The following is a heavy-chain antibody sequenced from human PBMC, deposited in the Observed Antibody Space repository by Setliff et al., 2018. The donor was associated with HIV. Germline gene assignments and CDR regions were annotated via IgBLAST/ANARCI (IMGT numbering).Heavy chain of an antibody. CDR1: GGSFRGHY. Sequence: SETLSLTCGVYGGSFRGHYWSWIRQPPGKGLEWIGEISHSGSTNYNPSLKSRVTVSVDSSKNQFSLRLTSVTAADTAVYFCARSSAAGGGWFGELWITYYFDSWGQGTLVTVS. V-gene: IGHV4-34*01. J-gene: IGHJ4*02. D-gene: IGHD3-10*01. CDR2: ISHSGST. CDR3: ARSSAAGGGWFGELWITYYFDS.